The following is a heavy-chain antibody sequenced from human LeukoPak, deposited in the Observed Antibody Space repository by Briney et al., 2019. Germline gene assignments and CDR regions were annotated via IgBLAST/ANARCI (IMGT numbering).Heavy chain of an antibody. CDR1: GFTFSSYA. V-gene: IGHV3-30*01. CDR3: ARSTYSSSFTDY. J-gene: IGHJ4*02. D-gene: IGHD6-6*01. Sequence: GGSLRLSCAASGFTFSSYAMHWVRRAPGKGLEWLAVISYDGSNKYYADSVKGRFTISRDNSKNTLYLQMNSLRAEDTAVYYCARSTYSSSFTDYWGQGTLVTVSS. CDR2: ISYDGSNK.